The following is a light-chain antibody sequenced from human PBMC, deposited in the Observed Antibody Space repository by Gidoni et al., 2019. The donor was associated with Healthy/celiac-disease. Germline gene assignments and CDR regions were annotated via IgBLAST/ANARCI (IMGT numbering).Light chain of an antibody. CDR1: SSNIGAGYD. Sequence: QSVLTQPPSVSGAPGQRVTIPCTGSSSNIGAGYDVHWYQQLPGTAPKRLIYGNSNRPSGVRDRFSGSKSGTSASLAMTGLQAEDEADYYCQSYDSSLSGVVFGGGTKLTVL. J-gene: IGLJ2*01. V-gene: IGLV1-40*01. CDR3: QSYDSSLSGVV. CDR2: GNS.